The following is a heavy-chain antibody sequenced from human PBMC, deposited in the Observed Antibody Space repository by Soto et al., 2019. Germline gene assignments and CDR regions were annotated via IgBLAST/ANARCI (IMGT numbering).Heavy chain of an antibody. CDR2: IFYGGST. CDR1: GGSISSYY. CDR3: ARGWRNTEVVGSPSQIDY. D-gene: IGHD2-15*01. V-gene: IGHV4-59*01. Sequence: QVQLQESGPRLVRPSETLSLTCTVSGGSISSYYWNWIRQPPGKALEWIGHIFYGGSTSYNPSLRSRVTISVDTSKNQFFLHLTSVTPADTSFYYCARGWRNTEVVGSPSQIDYWGQGALVTVSS. J-gene: IGHJ4*02.